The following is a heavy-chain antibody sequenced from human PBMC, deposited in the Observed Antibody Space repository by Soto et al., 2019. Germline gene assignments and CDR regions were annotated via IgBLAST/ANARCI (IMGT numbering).Heavy chain of an antibody. Sequence: QVQLVQYGPEAKKPGASVTVSCKTSGYTFTDHGIDWVRQAPGQGLEWVGWVSSYNGNTNYAYNFKDRVIMTTDASTSTDYMQPRRLRSDDTAVYYCASEVEGSYSPVDFCGQGTPVTVSS. CDR2: VSSYNGNT. J-gene: IGHJ4*02. D-gene: IGHD3-10*01. CDR1: GYTFTDHG. CDR3: ASEVEGSYSPVDF. V-gene: IGHV1-18*01.